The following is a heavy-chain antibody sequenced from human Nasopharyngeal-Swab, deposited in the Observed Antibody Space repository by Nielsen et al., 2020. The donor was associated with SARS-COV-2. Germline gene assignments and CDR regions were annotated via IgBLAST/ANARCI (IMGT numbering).Heavy chain of an antibody. V-gene: IGHV3-11*01. CDR2: ISSSGSTI. D-gene: IGHD4-17*01. CDR3: ARDYGDYDYYYYGMDV. Sequence: SLKISCEASGFTFSDYYMSWIRQAPGKGLEWVSYISSSGSTIYYADSVKGRFTISRDNAKNSLYLQMNSLRAEDTAVYYCARDYGDYDYYYYGMDVWGQGTTVTVSS. J-gene: IGHJ6*02. CDR1: GFTFSDYY.